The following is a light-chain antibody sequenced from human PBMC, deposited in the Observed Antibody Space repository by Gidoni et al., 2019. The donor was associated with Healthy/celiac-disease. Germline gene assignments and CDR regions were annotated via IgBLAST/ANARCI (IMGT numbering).Light chain of an antibody. CDR1: ENIFTY. CDR3: QQNHDSPRT. CDR2: GAT. Sequence: DIQMTQSPSTLSASIGDRVTITCRSSENIFTYLLWVRQKPGEAPQLFIYGATNLQKGVPSRVSGAGSGTHFTLTIINWQPDDFATYYCQQNHDSPRTFGQGTKLE. J-gene: IGKJ2*01. V-gene: IGKV1-39*01.